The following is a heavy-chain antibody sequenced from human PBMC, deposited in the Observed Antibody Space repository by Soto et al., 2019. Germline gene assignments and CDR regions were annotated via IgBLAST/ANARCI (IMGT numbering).Heavy chain of an antibody. J-gene: IGHJ4*02. Sequence: SVKVSCKASGGTFSGYAISWVRQAPGQGLEWMGEIIPMFGTSNYAQKFQGRVTITADESTSTAYMELSSLRSEDTAVYYCARGSCRSTSCYKEYYFDLWGQGTLVTVSS. CDR2: IIPMFGTS. CDR1: GGTFSGYA. D-gene: IGHD2-2*02. V-gene: IGHV1-69*13. CDR3: ARGSCRSTSCYKEYYFDL.